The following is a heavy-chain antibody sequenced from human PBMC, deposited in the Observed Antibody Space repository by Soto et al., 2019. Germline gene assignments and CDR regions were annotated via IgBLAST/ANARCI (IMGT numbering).Heavy chain of an antibody. D-gene: IGHD6-19*01. CDR2: INAGNGNT. CDR3: ARSPGIAVADY. Sequence: QVQLVQSGAEEKKPGASVKVSCKASGYTFTGYAMHWVRQAPGQRLEWMGWINAGNGNTKYSQKFQGRVTITRDTSASTAYMELSSLRSEDTAGYYCARSPGIAVADYWGQGTLVTVSS. CDR1: GYTFTGYA. V-gene: IGHV1-3*05. J-gene: IGHJ4*02.